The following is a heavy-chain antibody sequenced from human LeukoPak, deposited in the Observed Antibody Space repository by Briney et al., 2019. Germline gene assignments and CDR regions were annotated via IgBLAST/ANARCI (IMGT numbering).Heavy chain of an antibody. Sequence: PGGSLRLSCAASGFTFSSYAMSWVRQAPGKGLEWVSAISGSGGSTYYADSVKGRFTISRDNSKNTLYLQMNSLRAEDTAVYYCAKDDLLRYFDWLRSLEYYYYYGMDVWGQGTTVTVSS. D-gene: IGHD3-9*01. V-gene: IGHV3-23*01. CDR3: AKDDLLRYFDWLRSLEYYYYYGMDV. CDR1: GFTFSSYA. J-gene: IGHJ6*02. CDR2: ISGSGGST.